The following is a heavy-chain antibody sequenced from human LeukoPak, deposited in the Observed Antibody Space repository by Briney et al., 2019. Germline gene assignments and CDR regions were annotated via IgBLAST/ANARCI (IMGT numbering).Heavy chain of an antibody. CDR2: ISGGGGNT. Sequence: PGGSLRLSCAASGFTLSNYAMSWVRQAPGKGLEWVSVISGGGGNTYYADSVKGRFTISRDNSKDTLYLQMNSLRHEDTAVYYCAASRSGVDYWGQGTLVTVSS. J-gene: IGHJ4*02. D-gene: IGHD3-10*01. CDR3: AASRSGVDY. V-gene: IGHV3-23*01. CDR1: GFTLSNYA.